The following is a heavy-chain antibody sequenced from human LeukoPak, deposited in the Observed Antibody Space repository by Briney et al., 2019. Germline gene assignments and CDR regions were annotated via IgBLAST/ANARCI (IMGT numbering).Heavy chain of an antibody. CDR2: IDYSVSP. J-gene: IGHJ4*02. Sequence: SETLSLTCTVSGGSISSYFWNWIRQPPGKGLEWIGYIDYSVSPNYHPSLKSRVTMSLDTSKKQFSLTLKSVTAADTAVYYCASLDDYGDYDYWGQGTLVTVSS. CDR3: ASLDDYGDYDY. D-gene: IGHD4-17*01. CDR1: GGSISSYF. V-gene: IGHV4-59*01.